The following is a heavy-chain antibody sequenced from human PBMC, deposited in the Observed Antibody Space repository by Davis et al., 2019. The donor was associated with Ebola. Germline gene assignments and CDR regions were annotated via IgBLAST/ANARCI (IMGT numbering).Heavy chain of an antibody. D-gene: IGHD3-3*01. CDR1: GYTFTSYW. CDR2: IYPGDSDT. Sequence: KVSCKASGYTFTSYWIGWVRQMPGKGLEWMGIIYPGDSDTRYSPSFQGQVTISADKSISTAYLQWSSLKASDTAMYYCARHAAIFGHSFDYWGQGTLVTVSS. CDR3: ARHAAIFGHSFDY. J-gene: IGHJ4*02. V-gene: IGHV5-51*01.